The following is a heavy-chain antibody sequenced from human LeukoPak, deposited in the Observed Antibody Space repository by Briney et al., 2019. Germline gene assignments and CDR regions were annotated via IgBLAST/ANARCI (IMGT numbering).Heavy chain of an antibody. CDR1: GFTFSRYS. CDR2: ITSSSSYI. J-gene: IGHJ4*02. CDR3: AREAFYDYVWGSYPRLFDS. Sequence: GGSLRLSCAASGFTFSRYSVNWVRQAPGKGLEWVSSITSSSSYIYYADSVKGRFTISRDNAKNSLYLQMNSLRAEDTAVYYCAREAFYDYVWGSYPRLFDSWGQGTLVTVSS. V-gene: IGHV3-21*01. D-gene: IGHD3-16*02.